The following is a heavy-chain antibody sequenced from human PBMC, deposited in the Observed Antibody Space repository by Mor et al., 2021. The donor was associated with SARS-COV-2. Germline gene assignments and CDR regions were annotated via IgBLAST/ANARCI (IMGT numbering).Heavy chain of an antibody. Sequence: GLEWIGEINHSGSANYNPSLKSRLTISVDTSKNQFSLKLSSVTAADTAVYYCARREGVAAAGTDSWGQGTLV. CDR2: INHSGSA. D-gene: IGHD6-13*01. J-gene: IGHJ4*02. V-gene: IGHV4-34*01. CDR3: ARREGVAAAGTDS.